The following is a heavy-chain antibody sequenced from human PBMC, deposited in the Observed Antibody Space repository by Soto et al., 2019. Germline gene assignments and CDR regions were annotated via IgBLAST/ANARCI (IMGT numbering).Heavy chain of an antibody. CDR1: GFTFSSYT. V-gene: IGHV3-23*01. CDR3: AKDLRPDGVWDFDY. J-gene: IGHJ4*02. Sequence: EVQLLESGGGLVQPGGSLRLSCAASGFTFSSYTMNWVRQAPGKGLAWVSGINSGGRTYYADSVKGRFTISRDDSKNTLYLQIISLSAEDTAVYYCAKDLRPDGVWDFDYWGQGTLVTVSS. D-gene: IGHD4-17*01. CDR2: INSGGRT.